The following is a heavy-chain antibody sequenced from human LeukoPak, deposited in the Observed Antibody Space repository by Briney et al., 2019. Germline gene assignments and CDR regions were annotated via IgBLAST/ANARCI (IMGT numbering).Heavy chain of an antibody. CDR2: INHSGST. V-gene: IGHV4-34*01. J-gene: IGHJ4*02. CDR3: ATHYSGTGG. CDR1: GGSFSGYY. Sequence: SETLSLTCAVYGGSFSGYYWSWIRQPPGKGLEWIGEINHSGSTNYNPSLKSRVTISVDTSKNQFSLKLSSVTAADTAVHYCATHYSGTGGWGQGTLVTVSS. D-gene: IGHD1-26*01.